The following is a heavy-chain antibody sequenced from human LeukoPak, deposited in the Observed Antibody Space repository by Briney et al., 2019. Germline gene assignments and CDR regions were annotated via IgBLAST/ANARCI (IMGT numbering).Heavy chain of an antibody. CDR1: GYTFTSYG. J-gene: IGHJ6*02. D-gene: IGHD1/OR15-1a*01. Sequence: ASVKVSCKASGYTFTSYGISWVRQAPGQGLEWMGWISAYNGNTNYAQKLQGRVTMTTDTSTSTAYMELRSLRSDDMAVYYCARDGPHNWNTRGLYYYYGMDVWGQGTTVTVSS. V-gene: IGHV1-18*03. CDR2: ISAYNGNT. CDR3: ARDGPHNWNTRGLYYYYGMDV.